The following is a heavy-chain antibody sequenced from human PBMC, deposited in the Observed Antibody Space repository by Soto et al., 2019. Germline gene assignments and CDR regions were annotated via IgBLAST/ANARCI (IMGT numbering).Heavy chain of an antibody. CDR1: GDTFSSYT. CDR2: IIPMIGPA. J-gene: IGHJ4*02. CDR3: VRKSTWNDGWDFDY. Sequence: QVQLVQSGAEVKKPGSSVTVSCKASGDTFSSYTLSWVRQAPGQGLEWMGGIIPMIGPARYAQKFQGRVTITTDVSTSTGYLELSSLTSEDAAVYSCVRKSTWNDGWDFDYWGQGPLVTVSS. D-gene: IGHD1-1*01. V-gene: IGHV1-69*16.